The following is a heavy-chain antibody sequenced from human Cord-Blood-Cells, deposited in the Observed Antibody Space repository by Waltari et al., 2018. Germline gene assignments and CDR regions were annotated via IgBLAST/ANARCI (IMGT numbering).Heavy chain of an antibody. CDR1: GFTFSSSW. CDR3: ARDYSGSY. CDR2: KKQDGSEK. Sequence: EVQLVESGGGLVQSVGSLRLSCAASGFTFSSSWLGWVRQAPGKGLEWVANKKQDGSEKYYVDSVKGRFTISRDNAKNSLYLQMNSLRAEDTAVYYCARDYSGSYWGQGTLVTVSS. J-gene: IGHJ4*02. D-gene: IGHD1-26*01. V-gene: IGHV3-7*01.